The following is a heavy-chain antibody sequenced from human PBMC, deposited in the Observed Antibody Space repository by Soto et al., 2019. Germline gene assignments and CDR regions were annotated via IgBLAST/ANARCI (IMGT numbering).Heavy chain of an antibody. D-gene: IGHD6-6*01. J-gene: IGHJ4*02. V-gene: IGHV3-23*01. CDR2: MTATGVSI. CDR3: AKDSIPYSSSYDLDH. CDR1: GFSFRDYA. Sequence: EVQLLESGGGLVQSGGSLRLSCVASGFSFRDYAMSWVRQAPGKGLVWVSAMTATGVSIFYADSVRGRFTISRDNSKNTRYLQMSSLRAEDTATYYCAKDSIPYSSSYDLDHWGRGALVTVSS.